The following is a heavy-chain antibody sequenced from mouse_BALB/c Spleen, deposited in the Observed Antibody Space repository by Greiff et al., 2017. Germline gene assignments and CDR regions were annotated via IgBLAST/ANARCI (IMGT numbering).Heavy chain of an antibody. Sequence: EVQLVESGPGLVKPSQSLSLTCTVTGYSITSDYAWNWIRQFPGNKLEWMGYISYSGSTSYNPSLKSRISITRDTSKNQFFLQLNSVTTEDTATYYCASPHPNAVRGFAYWGQGTLVTVSA. CDR3: ASPHPNAVRGFAY. CDR1: GYSITSDYA. CDR2: ISYSGST. J-gene: IGHJ3*01. D-gene: IGHD1-1*01. V-gene: IGHV3-2*02.